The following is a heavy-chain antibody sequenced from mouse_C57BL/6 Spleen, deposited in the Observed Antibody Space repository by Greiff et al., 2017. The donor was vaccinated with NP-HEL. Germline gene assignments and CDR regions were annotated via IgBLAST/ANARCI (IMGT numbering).Heavy chain of an antibody. CDR1: GFTFSSYT. Sequence: EVKVEESGGGLVKPGGSLKLSCAASGFTFSSYTMSWVRQTPEKRLEWVATISGGGGNTYYPDSVKGRFTISRDNAKNTLYLQMSSLRSEDTALYYCARDSSGYVHYFDYWGQGTTLTVSS. D-gene: IGHD3-2*02. CDR2: ISGGGGNT. J-gene: IGHJ2*01. V-gene: IGHV5-9*01. CDR3: ARDSSGYVHYFDY.